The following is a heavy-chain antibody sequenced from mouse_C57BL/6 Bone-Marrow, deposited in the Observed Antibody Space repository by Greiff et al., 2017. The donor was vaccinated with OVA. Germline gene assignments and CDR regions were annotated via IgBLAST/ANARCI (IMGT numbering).Heavy chain of an antibody. V-gene: IGHV5-6*01. CDR1: GFTFSSYG. CDR3: ARLACDY. Sequence: EVQGVESGGDLVKPGGSLKLSCAASGFTFSSYGMSWVRQTPDKRLEWVATISSGGSYTYYPDSVKGRFTISRDNAKNTLYLQMSSLKSEDTAMYYCARLACDYWGQGTTLTVSS. J-gene: IGHJ2*01. CDR2: ISSGGSYT.